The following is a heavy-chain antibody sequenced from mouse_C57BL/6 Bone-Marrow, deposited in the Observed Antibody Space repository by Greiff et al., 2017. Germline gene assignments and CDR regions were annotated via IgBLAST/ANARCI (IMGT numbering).Heavy chain of an antibody. J-gene: IGHJ2*01. CDR1: GYTFTSYW. CDR2: IDPSDSYT. D-gene: IGHD3-1*01. Sequence: QVQLQQPGAELVRPGTSVKLSCKASGYTFTSYWMHWVKQRPGQGLEWIGVIDPSDSYTNYHQKFKGKATLTVDTSSSTAYMQLSSLTSEDSAVYYCARSGDSYYFDYWGQGTTLTVSS. CDR3: ARSGDSYYFDY. V-gene: IGHV1-59*01.